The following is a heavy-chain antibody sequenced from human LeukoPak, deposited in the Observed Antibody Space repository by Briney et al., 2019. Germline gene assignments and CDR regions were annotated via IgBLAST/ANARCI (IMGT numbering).Heavy chain of an antibody. CDR3: ASAMSSGWYYFDY. V-gene: IGHV4-34*01. Sequence: SETLSLTCRVDGESLSGYYWIWIRQPPGKGLEWIGEINHSGSTNYNPSLKSRVTISVDTSKNQFSLKLSSVTAADTAVYYCASAMSSGWYYFDYWGQGTLVTVSS. D-gene: IGHD6-19*01. CDR2: INHSGST. CDR1: GESLSGYY. J-gene: IGHJ4*02.